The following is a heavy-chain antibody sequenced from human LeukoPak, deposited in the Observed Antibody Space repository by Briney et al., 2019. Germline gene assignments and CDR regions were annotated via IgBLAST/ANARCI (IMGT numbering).Heavy chain of an antibody. CDR3: AKDPFYYGTGGPT. CDR2: IGHTVGST. V-gene: IGHV3-23*01. Sequence: GGSLRLSCAPSGFTVSDYAMSWVRQAPGKGLEWVSSIGHTVGSTYYTESVKGQFIISRDSSKNTVFLRMNSLRAEDTAVYYCAKDPFYYGTGGPTWGQGTQVTVSS. D-gene: IGHD3-10*01. CDR1: GFTVSDYA. J-gene: IGHJ4*02.